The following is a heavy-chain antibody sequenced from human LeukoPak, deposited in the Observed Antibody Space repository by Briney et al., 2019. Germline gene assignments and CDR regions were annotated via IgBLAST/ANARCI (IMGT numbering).Heavy chain of an antibody. CDR3: ARRSVPEKTSPSTFDI. J-gene: IGHJ3*02. CDR1: GYSFTNYW. CDR2: IYPGDSDT. V-gene: IGHV5-51*01. Sequence: GESLKISCKGSGYSFTNYWIGWVRQMPGKGLEWMGIIYPGDSDTKYSPSFQGQVTISADKSISTAYLRWSSLKASDTAMYYCARRSVPEKTSPSTFDIWGQGTMVTVSS. D-gene: IGHD4-11*01.